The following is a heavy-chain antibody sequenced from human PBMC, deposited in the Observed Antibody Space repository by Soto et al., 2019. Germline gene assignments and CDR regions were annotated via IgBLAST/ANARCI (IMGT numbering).Heavy chain of an antibody. V-gene: IGHV3-30*18. CDR3: AKDDYVWGSYRYYYYGMDV. J-gene: IGHJ6*02. CDR1: GFTFSSYG. CDR2: ISYDGSNK. Sequence: QVQLVESGGGVVQPGRSLRLSCAASGFTFSSYGMHWVRQAPGKGLEWVAVISYDGSNKYYADSVKGRFTISRDNSKNTLYRQMNSLRAEDTAVYYCAKDDYVWGSYRYYYYGMDVWGQGTTVTVSS. D-gene: IGHD3-16*02.